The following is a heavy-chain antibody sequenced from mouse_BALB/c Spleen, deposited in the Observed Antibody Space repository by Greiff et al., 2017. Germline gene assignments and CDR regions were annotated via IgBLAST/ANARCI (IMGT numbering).Heavy chain of an antibody. CDR2: ISYSGST. D-gene: IGHD2-1*01. J-gene: IGHJ3*01. V-gene: IGHV3-2*02. CDR1: GYSITSDYA. Sequence: VQLQESGPGLVKPSQSLSLTCTVTGYSITSDYAWNWIRQFPGNKLEWMGYISYSGSTSYNPSLKSRISITRDTSKNQFFLQLNSVTTEDTATYYCARGNYGNYPWFAYWGQGTLVTVSA. CDR3: ARGNYGNYPWFAY.